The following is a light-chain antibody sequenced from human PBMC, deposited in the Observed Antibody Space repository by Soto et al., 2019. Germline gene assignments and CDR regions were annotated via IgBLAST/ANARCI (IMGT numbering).Light chain of an antibody. CDR3: CSYAGSYLFV. CDR2: DVS. J-gene: IGLJ1*01. V-gene: IGLV2-11*01. Sequence: QSVLTQPRSVSGSPGQSVTISCTGTSSDVGGYNYVSWYQQHPGKAPKLMIYDVSKRPSGVPDRFSGSKSGNTASLTISGLQAEDEADYYWCSYAGSYLFVFGTGTKLTVL. CDR1: SSDVGGYNY.